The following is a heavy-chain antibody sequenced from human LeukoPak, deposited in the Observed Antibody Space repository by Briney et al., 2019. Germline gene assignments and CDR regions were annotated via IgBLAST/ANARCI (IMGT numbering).Heavy chain of an antibody. CDR3: AKDLVTLTRGPD. Sequence: GGSLRLSCAASGFTFSTYAMNWVRQAPGKGLEWVSTISGGGSTTYYADSVKGRFTISRDNSKNTLYLQMNSLRVEDTAVYYCAKDLVTLTRGPDWGQGTLVTVSS. CDR1: GFTFSTYA. CDR2: ISGGGSTT. V-gene: IGHV3-23*01. D-gene: IGHD4-17*01. J-gene: IGHJ4*02.